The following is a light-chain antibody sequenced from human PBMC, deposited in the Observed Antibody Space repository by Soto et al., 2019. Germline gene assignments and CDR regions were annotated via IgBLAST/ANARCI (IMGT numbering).Light chain of an antibody. CDR2: GAS. J-gene: IGKJ4*01. CDR1: QSVSSN. Sequence: EIVMTQSPATLSVSPGERATLSCRASQSVSSNLAWYQQKPGQAPRLLIYGASTRATGIPARFSGSGSGTEFTLTISRLQSEDFAVYYCQQYNTWPPVTFGGGTKVEIK. V-gene: IGKV3-15*01. CDR3: QQYNTWPPVT.